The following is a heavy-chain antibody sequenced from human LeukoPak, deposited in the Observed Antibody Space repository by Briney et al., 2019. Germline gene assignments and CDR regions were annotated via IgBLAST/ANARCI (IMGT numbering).Heavy chain of an antibody. D-gene: IGHD3-10*01. CDR1: GDSFTNYW. CDR2: IYPSDSDT. V-gene: IGHV5-51*01. CDR3: VRQAYFGLDV. Sequence: GESLKISCNGSGDSFTNYWIGWVRQIPGKGLEWMAIIYPSDSDTRYNPSLQGQVTISVDKSINTAYLQWSSLKASNTAMYYCVRQAYFGLDVWGEGTTVTVS. J-gene: IGHJ6*02.